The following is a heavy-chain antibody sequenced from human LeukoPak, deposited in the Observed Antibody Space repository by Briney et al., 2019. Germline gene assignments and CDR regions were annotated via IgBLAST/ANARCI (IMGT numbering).Heavy chain of an antibody. CDR2: ISSSSSYI. Sequence: TGGSLRLSCAASGFTFSSYSMNWVRQAPGKGLEWVSSISSSSSYIYYADSVKGRFTISRDNAKNSLYLQMNSLRAEDTAVYYCARDPVEMATIPNPFDYWGQGTLVTVSS. CDR1: GFTFSSYS. V-gene: IGHV3-21*01. CDR3: ARDPVEMATIPNPFDY. D-gene: IGHD5-24*01. J-gene: IGHJ4*02.